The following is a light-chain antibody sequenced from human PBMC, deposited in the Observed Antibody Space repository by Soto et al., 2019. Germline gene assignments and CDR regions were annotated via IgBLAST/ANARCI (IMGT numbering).Light chain of an antibody. Sequence: QAVVTHEPSLTVSPGGTVTVTCGSSTGAVTSGHYPYWFQVKPGQAPRTLLYDVNNKHSWTPARFSGSLLGGKAALTLSGSQPEDEADYYCMLSYSGPSIFGRGTQLTVL. CDR1: TGAVTSGHY. J-gene: IGLJ7*01. CDR2: DVN. V-gene: IGLV7-46*01. CDR3: MLSYSGPSI.